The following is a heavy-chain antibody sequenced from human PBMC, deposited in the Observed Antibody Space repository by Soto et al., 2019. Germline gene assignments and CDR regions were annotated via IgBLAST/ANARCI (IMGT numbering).Heavy chain of an antibody. CDR1: GYTLTELS. CDR2: FDPEDGET. CDR3: ATPSYYDILTGYSTGKYYFDY. J-gene: IGHJ4*02. D-gene: IGHD3-9*01. V-gene: IGHV1-24*01. Sequence: GASVKVSCKVSGYTLTELSMHWVRQAPGKGLEWMGGFDPEDGETIYAQKFQGSVTMTEDTSTDTAYMELSSLRSEDTAVYYCATPSYYDILTGYSTGKYYFDYWGQGTLVTVSS.